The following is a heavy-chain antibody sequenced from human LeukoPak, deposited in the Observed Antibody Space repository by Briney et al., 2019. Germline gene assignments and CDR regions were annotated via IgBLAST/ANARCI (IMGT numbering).Heavy chain of an antibody. J-gene: IGHJ4*02. D-gene: IGHD1-26*01. CDR2: ISVYNGQT. CDR3: ARDSGWELQHFYFDH. Sequence: GASVKVSCKASGYTFNSYGINWVRQAPGQGLEWMGWISVYNGQTNYAHKFQGRDTMTTDTSTRTVYMELRSLRSDDTAVYYCARDSGWELQHFYFDHWGQGTLVTVSA. V-gene: IGHV1-18*01. CDR1: GYTFNSYG.